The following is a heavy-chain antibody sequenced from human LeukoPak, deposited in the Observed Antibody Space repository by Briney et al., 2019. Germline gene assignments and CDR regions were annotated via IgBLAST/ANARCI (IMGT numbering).Heavy chain of an antibody. CDR2: INWNGDST. D-gene: IGHD3-22*01. CDR3: AKASTRSFTSGYYGDAFDI. J-gene: IGHJ3*02. V-gene: IGHV3-20*04. CDR1: GFTFDDYG. Sequence: PGGSLRLSCAASGFTFDDYGMSWVRHAPGKGLDWVSVINWNGDSTGYADSVKGRFTISRDNAKNSLYLQMNSLRAEDMALYYCAKASTRSFTSGYYGDAFDIWGQGTMVSVSS.